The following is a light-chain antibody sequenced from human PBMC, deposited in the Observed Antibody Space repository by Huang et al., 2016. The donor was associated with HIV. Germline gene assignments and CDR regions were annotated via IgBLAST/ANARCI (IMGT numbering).Light chain of an antibody. J-gene: IGKJ1*01. Sequence: EIVLTQSPATMSLSPGERATLSCGASQSVSSNYLAWHQQKPALAPRLLIYDASSRAPGTPDGFSGSESGTDFTLTITRLEPEDFAVYYCQQYGNSPWTFGQGTKVEIK. CDR1: QSVSSNY. V-gene: IGKV3D-20*01. CDR3: QQYGNSPWT. CDR2: DAS.